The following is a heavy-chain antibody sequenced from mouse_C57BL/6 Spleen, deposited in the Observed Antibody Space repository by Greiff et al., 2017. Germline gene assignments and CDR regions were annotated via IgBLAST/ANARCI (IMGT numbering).Heavy chain of an antibody. CDR1: GFTFSDYG. D-gene: IGHD3-3*01. CDR2: ISTGSGTI. CDR3: AWKGCIDWFDY. Sequence: EVQLVESGAGLVKPGGSLTLSCAASGFTFSDYGMNWVRQAPEQGLEWVGYISTGSGTIYYADTVKGRFTISRDNAKNTPFLQMTSLRSADADMYYCAWKGCIDWFDYWGQGTLVTVSA. J-gene: IGHJ3*01. V-gene: IGHV5-17*01.